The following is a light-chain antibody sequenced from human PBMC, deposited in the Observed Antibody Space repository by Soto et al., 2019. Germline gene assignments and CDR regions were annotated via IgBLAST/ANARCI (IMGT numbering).Light chain of an antibody. CDR2: ENN. V-gene: IGLV1-40*01. CDR3: QSYDSSLSGYV. J-gene: IGLJ1*01. Sequence: QAVVTQPPSVSEAPGQRVTISCTGSSSNIGAGYEAHWYQQVPGTAPKLLIYENNNRPSGVPDRFSGSKSGTTASLAITGFQADDEAEYYCQSYDSSLSGYVFGTGTKLTVL. CDR1: SSNIGAGYE.